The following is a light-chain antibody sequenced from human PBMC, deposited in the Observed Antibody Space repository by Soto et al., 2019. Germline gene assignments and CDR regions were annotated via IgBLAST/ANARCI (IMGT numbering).Light chain of an antibody. CDR2: AAS. CDR3: QHSYSMPIA. J-gene: IGKJ5*01. Sequence: MTQSRSSLSASLGDGVRITCRASQNIIRHLNWYQHKPGRAPRLLIYAASTLQSGVPSRFTGSGSGTEFTLTISGLQPEDFATYYCQHSYSMPIAFGQGTRLEIK. CDR1: QNIIRH. V-gene: IGKV1-39*01.